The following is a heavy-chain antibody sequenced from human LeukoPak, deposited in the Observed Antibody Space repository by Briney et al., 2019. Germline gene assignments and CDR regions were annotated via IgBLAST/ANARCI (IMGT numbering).Heavy chain of an antibody. V-gene: IGHV4-39*07. CDR2: TLYTGTT. Sequence: PSETLSLTCTVSGGSISSSNPYWGWIRQPPGKWLEWIGSTLYTGTTHYNPSFKSRATLSVDTSKKQVSLRLTSVTAADTAVYYCARLTIFGVLTINWFDPWGQGTLVTVSS. D-gene: IGHD3-3*01. CDR3: ARLTIFGVLTINWFDP. J-gene: IGHJ5*02. CDR1: GGSISSSNPY.